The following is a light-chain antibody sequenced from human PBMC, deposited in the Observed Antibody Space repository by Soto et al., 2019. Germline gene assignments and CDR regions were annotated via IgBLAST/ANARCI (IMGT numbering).Light chain of an antibody. CDR3: QQYNDWPRT. V-gene: IGKV3-15*01. CDR2: GAS. CDR1: QTVSSN. J-gene: IGKJ1*01. Sequence: IVMTQSPATLSVSPGESGTLSCRASQTVSSNLAWYQQKPGQSPRLLIYGASTRATGIPARFSGSGSGTEFTLTISSLQSEDFAVDYCQQYNDWPRTFGQGTKVDIK.